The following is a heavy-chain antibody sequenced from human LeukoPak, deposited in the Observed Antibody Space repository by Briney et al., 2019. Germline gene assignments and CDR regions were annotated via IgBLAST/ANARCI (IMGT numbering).Heavy chain of an antibody. CDR1: GFTFSSYE. CDR3: ARDLYCSGGSCYAPPV. J-gene: IGHJ3*01. V-gene: IGHV3-48*03. Sequence: PGGSLRLSCAASGFTFSSYEMNWVRQAPGKGLEWVSYISSSGSTIYYADSVKGRFTISRDNAENSLYLQMNSLRAEDTAVYYCARDLYCSGGSCYAPPVWGQGTMVTVSS. D-gene: IGHD2-15*01. CDR2: ISSSGSTI.